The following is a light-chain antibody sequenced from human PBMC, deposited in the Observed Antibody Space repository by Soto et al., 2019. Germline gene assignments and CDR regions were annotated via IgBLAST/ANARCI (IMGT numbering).Light chain of an antibody. Sequence: QSVLTQPRSVSGSPGQSVTISCTGTRSDVGGYNYVSWYQQHPGKAPKLMIYYVTKRPSGLPDCFYGSKSGNTASLTSAGLHAEDEADYSCCSYAGSFAWVFGGGTKLTAL. CDR2: YVT. V-gene: IGLV2-11*01. CDR1: RSDVGGYNY. CDR3: CSYAGSFAWV. J-gene: IGLJ3*02.